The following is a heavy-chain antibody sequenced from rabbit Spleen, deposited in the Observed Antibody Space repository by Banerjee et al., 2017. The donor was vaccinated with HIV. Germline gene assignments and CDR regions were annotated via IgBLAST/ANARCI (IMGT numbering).Heavy chain of an antibody. CDR2: IDAGSSGFT. D-gene: IGHD1-1*01. CDR3: ARDTSSSFSSYGMDL. CDR1: GFSFNSSYY. V-gene: IGHV1S40*01. Sequence: QQLEESGGGLVKPGASLTLTCTASGFSFNSSYYMCWVRQAPGRGLEWIACIDAGSSGFTYFASWAKGRFTISKTSSTTVTLQMTSLTAADTATYFCARDTSSSFSSYGMDLWGPGTLVTVS. J-gene: IGHJ6*01.